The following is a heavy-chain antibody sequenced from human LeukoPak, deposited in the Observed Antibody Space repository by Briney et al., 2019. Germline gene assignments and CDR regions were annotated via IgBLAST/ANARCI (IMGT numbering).Heavy chain of an antibody. V-gene: IGHV4-38-2*02. Sequence: SETLSLTCTVSGYSISSGYYWGWIRQPPGKGLEWIGSIYHSGSTYYNPSLKSRVTISVDTSKNQFCLKLSSVTAADTAVYYCARAYYLYYMDVWGKGTTVTVSS. CDR1: GYSISSGYY. J-gene: IGHJ6*03. CDR3: ARAYYLYYMDV. D-gene: IGHD3-10*01. CDR2: IYHSGST.